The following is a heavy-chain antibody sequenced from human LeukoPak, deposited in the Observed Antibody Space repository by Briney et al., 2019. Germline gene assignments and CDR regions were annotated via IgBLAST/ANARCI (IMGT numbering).Heavy chain of an antibody. V-gene: IGHV3-23*01. D-gene: IGHD4-17*01. J-gene: IGHJ4*02. Sequence: GGSLRLSCAASGFTFSSYTMGWVRQAPGKGLEWVSVISDSGGSTYYADSVQGRFTISRDNSKNTLYLQMNSLRAEDTAVYYCAKESRDYGAALDYWGQGTLVTVSS. CDR2: ISDSGGST. CDR1: GFTFSSYT. CDR3: AKESRDYGAALDY.